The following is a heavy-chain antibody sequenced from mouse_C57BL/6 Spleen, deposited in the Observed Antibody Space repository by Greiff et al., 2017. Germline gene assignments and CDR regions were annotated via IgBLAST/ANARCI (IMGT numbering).Heavy chain of an antibody. Sequence: VKLQQPGAELVKPGASVKLSCKASGYTFTSYWMHWVKQRPGQGLEWIGMIHPNSGSTNYNEKFKSKATLTVDKSSSTAYMQLSSLTSEDSAVYYCTEKNWEEFDYWGQGTTLTVSS. D-gene: IGHD4-1*01. J-gene: IGHJ2*01. CDR1: GYTFTSYW. V-gene: IGHV1-64*01. CDR2: IHPNSGST. CDR3: TEKNWEEFDY.